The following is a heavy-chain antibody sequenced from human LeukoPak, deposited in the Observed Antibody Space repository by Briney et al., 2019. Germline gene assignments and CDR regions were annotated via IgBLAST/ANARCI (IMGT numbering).Heavy chain of an antibody. V-gene: IGHV3-30*18. CDR1: GFTFSSYA. Sequence: GGSLRLSCAASGFTFSSYAMTWVRQAPGNGLEWVAVISYDGSNKYYADSVKGRFTISRDNSKNTLYLQMNSLRAEDTAVYYCAKGAPVLRYFDWLFDYWGQGTLVTVSS. CDR3: AKGAPVLRYFDWLFDY. J-gene: IGHJ4*02. D-gene: IGHD3-9*01. CDR2: ISYDGSNK.